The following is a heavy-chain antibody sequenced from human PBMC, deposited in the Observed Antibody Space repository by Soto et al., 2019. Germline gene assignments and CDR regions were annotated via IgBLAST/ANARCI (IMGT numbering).Heavy chain of an antibody. D-gene: IGHD6-13*01. CDR3: ARRAAAGIEY. V-gene: IGHV1-69*02. CDR1: GGTFSSYT. Sequence: QVQLVQSGAEVKKPGSSVKVSCKASGGTFSSYTISWVRQAPGQGLEWMGRIIPILGIANYAQKFQGRVTITADNSTSADYMELSSLRSEDTAVYYCARRAAAGIEYWGQGTLVTVSS. J-gene: IGHJ4*02. CDR2: IIPILGIA.